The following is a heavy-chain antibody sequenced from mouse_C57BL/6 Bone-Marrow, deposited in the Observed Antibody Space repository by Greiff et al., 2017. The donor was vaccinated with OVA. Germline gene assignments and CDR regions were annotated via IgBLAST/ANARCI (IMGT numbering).Heavy chain of an antibody. J-gene: IGHJ4*01. D-gene: IGHD4-1*01. CDR2: IYIGNGYT. CDR1: GYTFTSYG. V-gene: IGHV1-58*01. Sequence: VQLQQSGAELVRPGSSVKMSCKTSGYTFTSYGINWVKQRPGQGLEWIGYIYIGNGYTEYNDKFKGKATLTSDTSSSTAYMQLSSLTSEDSAIYFCAKDETEREDYEGRGTAITVTS. CDR3: AKDETEREDY.